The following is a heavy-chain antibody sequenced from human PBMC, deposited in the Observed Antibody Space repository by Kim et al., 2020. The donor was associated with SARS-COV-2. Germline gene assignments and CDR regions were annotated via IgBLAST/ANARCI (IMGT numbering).Heavy chain of an antibody. Sequence: AQKFQGRVTMTEDTSKDTAYMELSSLRSEDTAVYYCATVSSGELGYYFDYWGQGTLVTVSS. D-gene: IGHD7-27*01. J-gene: IGHJ4*02. V-gene: IGHV1-24*01. CDR3: ATVSSGELGYYFDY.